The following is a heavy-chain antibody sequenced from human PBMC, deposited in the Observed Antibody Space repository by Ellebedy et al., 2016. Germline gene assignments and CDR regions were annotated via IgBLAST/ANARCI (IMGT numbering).Heavy chain of an antibody. CDR3: ARVGGCSGNSCYSGVYYQYYMDV. Sequence: ASVKVSCXASGYTFTSYYMHWVRQAPGQGLEWMGIINPSGGSTSYAQKFQGRVTMTRDTSTSTVYMELRSLRSDDTAVYYCARVGGCSGNSCYSGVYYQYYMDVWGKGTTVTVSS. CDR1: GYTFTSYY. D-gene: IGHD2-15*01. J-gene: IGHJ6*03. V-gene: IGHV1-46*01. CDR2: INPSGGST.